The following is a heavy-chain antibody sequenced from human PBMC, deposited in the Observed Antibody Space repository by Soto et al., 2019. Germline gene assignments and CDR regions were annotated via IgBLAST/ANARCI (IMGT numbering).Heavy chain of an antibody. Sequence: SETLVLTCTVSGGSFRSYYWNWIRQPAGKGLEWLGRIFTTGTTNYSPALKSRVTISLDTSKNQFSLKVRSVTAADTAVYYCARGGGYDFRSSQAPPIDVWGQGTTVTVSS. CDR3: ARGGGYDFRSSQAPPIDV. J-gene: IGHJ6*02. CDR1: GGSFRSYY. D-gene: IGHD3-3*01. CDR2: IFTTGTT. V-gene: IGHV4-4*07.